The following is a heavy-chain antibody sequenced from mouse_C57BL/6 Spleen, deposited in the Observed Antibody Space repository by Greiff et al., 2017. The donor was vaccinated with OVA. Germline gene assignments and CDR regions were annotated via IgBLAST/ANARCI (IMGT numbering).Heavy chain of an antibody. J-gene: IGHJ4*01. CDR3: ARRLYYYGSSIYAMDY. D-gene: IGHD1-1*01. V-gene: IGHV5-6*02. CDR1: GFTFSSYG. Sequence: EVMLVESGGDLVKPGGSLKLSCAASGFTFSSYGMSWVRQTPDKRLEWVATISSGGSYTYYPDSVKGRFTISRDNAKNTLYLQMSSLKSEDTAMYYCARRLYYYGSSIYAMDYWGQGTSVTVSS. CDR2: ISSGGSYT.